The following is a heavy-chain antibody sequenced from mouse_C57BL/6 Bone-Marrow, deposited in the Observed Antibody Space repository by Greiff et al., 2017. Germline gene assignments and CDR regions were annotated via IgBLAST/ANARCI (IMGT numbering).Heavy chain of an antibody. Sequence: EVKLQESGGGLVKPGGSLKLSCAASGFTFSDYGMHWVRQAPEKGLEWVAYISSGSSTIYYADTVKGRFTISRDNAKNTLFLQMTSLRSEDTAMYYCARGGNEIYYAMDDWGQGTSVTVSS. CDR1: GFTFSDYG. CDR2: ISSGSSTI. D-gene: IGHD2-1*01. J-gene: IGHJ4*01. V-gene: IGHV5-17*01. CDR3: ARGGNEIYYAMDD.